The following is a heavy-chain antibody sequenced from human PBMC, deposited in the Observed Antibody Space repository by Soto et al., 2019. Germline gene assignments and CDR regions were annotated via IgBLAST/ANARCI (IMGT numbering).Heavy chain of an antibody. J-gene: IGHJ4*02. V-gene: IGHV3-48*03. Sequence: EVQLVESGGGLVQPGGSLRLSCAASGFTFSSYEMNWVRQAPGKGLEWVSYISSSGSTIYYEDSVKGRFTISSDNVKNSLYLQMNSLRAEDTAVYYCAREGHYSSAPPIDYWGQGTLVTVSS. D-gene: IGHD3-22*01. CDR3: AREGHYSSAPPIDY. CDR2: ISSSGSTI. CDR1: GFTFSSYE.